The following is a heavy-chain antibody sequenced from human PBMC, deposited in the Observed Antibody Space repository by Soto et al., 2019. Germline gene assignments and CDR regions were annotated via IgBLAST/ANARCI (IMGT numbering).Heavy chain of an antibody. CDR2: IDWDDDK. CDR1: GFSLSTSGMC. J-gene: IGHJ5*02. Sequence: PTQTLTLTCTFSGFSLSTSGMCVSWIRQPPGKALEWLARIDWDDDKYYSTSLKTRLTISKDTSKNQVVLTMTNMDPVDTATYYCARIGIAVAGAGSGNWFDTRGQGTPVTVSS. D-gene: IGHD6-19*01. V-gene: IGHV2-70*11. CDR3: ARIGIAVAGAGSGNWFDT.